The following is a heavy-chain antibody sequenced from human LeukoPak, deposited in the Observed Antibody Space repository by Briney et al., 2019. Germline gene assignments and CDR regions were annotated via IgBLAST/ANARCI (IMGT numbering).Heavy chain of an antibody. CDR1: GFTFSSYE. CDR3: ARVSSASWFDP. V-gene: IGHV3-48*03. J-gene: IGHJ5*02. D-gene: IGHD6-6*01. Sequence: GGSLRLSCAVSGFTFSSYEMNWFRQAPGKGLEWVSYISSSGSTIYYADSVKGRFTISRDNAKNSLYLQMNSLRAENTPVYYCARVSSASWFDPWGQGTLVTVSS. CDR2: ISSSGSTI.